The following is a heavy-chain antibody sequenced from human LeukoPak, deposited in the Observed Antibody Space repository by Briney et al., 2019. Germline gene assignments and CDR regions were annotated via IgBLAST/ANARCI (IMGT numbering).Heavy chain of an antibody. CDR1: GFTFSIYS. V-gene: IGHV3-21*01. CDR3: ARDMAWGLYYGMDV. D-gene: IGHD3-16*01. CDR2: ISSSSSYI. J-gene: IGHJ6*02. Sequence: PGGSLRLSCAASGFTFSIYSMNWVRQAPGKGLEWVSSISSSSSYIYYADSVKGRFTISRDNAKNSLYLQMNSLRAEDTAVYYCARDMAWGLYYGMDVWGQGTTVTVSS.